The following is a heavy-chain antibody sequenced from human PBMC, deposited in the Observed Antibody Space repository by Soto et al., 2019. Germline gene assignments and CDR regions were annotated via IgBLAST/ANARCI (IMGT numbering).Heavy chain of an antibody. D-gene: IGHD2-2*01. CDR1: GGTFSSYA. V-gene: IGHV1-69*13. CDR2: IIPIFGTA. Sequence: ASVKVSCKASGGTFSSYAISWVRQAPGQGLEWMGGIIPIFGTANYAQKFQGRVTITADESTSTAYMELSSLRPEDTAVYYCARVAVVPAARWNYYYGMDVWGQGTTVTVSS. CDR3: ARVAVVPAARWNYYYGMDV. J-gene: IGHJ6*02.